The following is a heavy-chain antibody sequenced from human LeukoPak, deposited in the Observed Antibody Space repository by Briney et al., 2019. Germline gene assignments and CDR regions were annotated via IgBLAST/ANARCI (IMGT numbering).Heavy chain of an antibody. CDR2: IRYDGSNK. J-gene: IGHJ4*02. Sequence: GGSLRLSCAASGFTFSSYGMHWVRQAPGKGLEWVAFIRYDGSNKYNADSVKGRFTISRDNSKNTLYLQMNSLRAEDTAVYYCAKEVWYYDNSGYFDYWGQGTLVTVSS. V-gene: IGHV3-30*02. D-gene: IGHD3-22*01. CDR3: AKEVWYYDNSGYFDY. CDR1: GFTFSSYG.